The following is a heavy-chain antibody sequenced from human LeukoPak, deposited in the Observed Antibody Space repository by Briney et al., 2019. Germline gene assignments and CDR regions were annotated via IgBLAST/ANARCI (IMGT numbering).Heavy chain of an antibody. D-gene: IGHD1-26*01. J-gene: IGHJ4*02. CDR3: ARDSGNFEIDY. CDR1: GGSISGSSYY. V-gene: IGHV4-39*02. Sequence: SETLSRTCTVSGGSISGSSYYWGWIRQPPGKGLEWIGSVDKSGGTYYIPSLNNRLSISVDTSKNQVSLRLNSVTAADTAVYYCARDSGNFEIDYWGQGILVTVSS. CDR2: VDKSGGT.